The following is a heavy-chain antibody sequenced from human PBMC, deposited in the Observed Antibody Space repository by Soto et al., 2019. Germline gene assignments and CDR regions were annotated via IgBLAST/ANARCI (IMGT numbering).Heavy chain of an antibody. CDR1: GGSINTFY. CDR3: AREGSYGAYNFAHGIQLWSFDF. Sequence: PSETLSLTCTVSGGSINTFYWSWVRQPAGKGLEWIGRIFSSGSTSFNPSLESRVAMSVDTSKNHFSLNLGSVTAADMAVYYCAREGSYGAYNFAHGIQLWSFDFWGQGALVTVSS. V-gene: IGHV4-4*07. CDR2: IFSSGST. J-gene: IGHJ4*02. D-gene: IGHD5-18*01.